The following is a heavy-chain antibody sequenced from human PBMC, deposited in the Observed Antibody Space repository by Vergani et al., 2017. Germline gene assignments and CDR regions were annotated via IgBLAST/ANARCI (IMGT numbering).Heavy chain of an antibody. D-gene: IGHD6-19*01. J-gene: IGHJ4*02. V-gene: IGHV7-4-1*02. CDR2: INSNSGSP. CDR1: GYDINNYA. Sequence: QIHLVQSGSELKKPGASVKVSCKASGYDINNYALTWVRQAPGQGPEWMGWINSNSGSPTYAQAFTGRFVFSLDTSVNTAYLKINGLQSDDTAVYFCARVAVSGFLDYWGQGTQVTVSS. CDR3: ARVAVSGFLDY.